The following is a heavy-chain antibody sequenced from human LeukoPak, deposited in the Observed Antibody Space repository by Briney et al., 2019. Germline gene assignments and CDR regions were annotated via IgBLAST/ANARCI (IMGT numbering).Heavy chain of an antibody. V-gene: IGHV3-7*01. CDR1: GYSFSTNM. CDR2: ILPGGKES. CDR3: MSAHGY. J-gene: IGHJ4*02. Sequence: GGSLRLSCVLSGYSFSTNMMTWVRQAPGKGLEWVDTILPGGKESYRVDAVKGRFIISRDNAKNLLFLQMNSLRGDDTALYYCMSAHGYWGQGTLVTVSS.